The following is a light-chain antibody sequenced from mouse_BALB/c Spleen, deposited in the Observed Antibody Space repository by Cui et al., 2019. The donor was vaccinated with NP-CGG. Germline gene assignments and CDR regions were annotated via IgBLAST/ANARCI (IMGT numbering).Light chain of an antibody. V-gene: IGLV1*01. CDR1: TRAVTTSNY. Sequence: QPAVTQVSALTTSLGETVTLTCRSSTRAVTTSNYANWVQEKPDHLFTGIIGGTNNRAPGVPARFSGSLIGDKAALTITGAQTEDEAIYFCALWYSNHWVFGGGTKLTVL. J-gene: IGLJ1*01. CDR2: GTN. CDR3: ALWYSNHWV.